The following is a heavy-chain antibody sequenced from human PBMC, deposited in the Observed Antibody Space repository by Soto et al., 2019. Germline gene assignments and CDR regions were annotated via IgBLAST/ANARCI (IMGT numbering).Heavy chain of an antibody. Sequence: EVQLVESGGGLVKPGGSLTLSCAASGFAFRSYHMNWVRQAPGKGLEWVASISSGSSNIYYADSVKGRFTISRDNAKNSLFLQMDSLRAEDSAVYYCASATVVAATFDFWGQGTLVTVSS. D-gene: IGHD2-15*01. V-gene: IGHV3-21*01. J-gene: IGHJ4*02. CDR3: ASATVVAATFDF. CDR2: ISSGSSNI. CDR1: GFAFRSYH.